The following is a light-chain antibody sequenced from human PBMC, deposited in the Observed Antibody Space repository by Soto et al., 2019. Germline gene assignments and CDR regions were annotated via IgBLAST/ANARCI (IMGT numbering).Light chain of an antibody. CDR2: GVS. CDR1: QSVSSD. J-gene: IGKJ5*01. Sequence: MLSQSPATLSLSQGERATLSCRASQSVSSDLAWYQQKPGQAPRPLIYGVSSRATGIPDRFSGSGSGTDFTLTISRLEPEDFAVYYCQQYDSSPRPFGQGTLLEVK. CDR3: QQYDSSPRP. V-gene: IGKV3-20*01.